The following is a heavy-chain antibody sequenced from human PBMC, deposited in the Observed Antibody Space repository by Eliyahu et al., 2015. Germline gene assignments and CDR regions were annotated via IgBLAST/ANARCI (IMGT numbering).Heavy chain of an antibody. J-gene: IGHJ4*02. V-gene: IGHV5-51*03. CDR2: IYPGDSDS. CDR1: GDNFINYW. CDR3: VKLGHEGGKYLDR. Sequence: EVQLVQSGXEVKKPGESLKISCXASGDNFINYWVGWVRQMPGKGLEWMGIIYPGDSDSTYSPSFQGQVTMSVDKSINTAYLQWSSLQASDTAMYFCVKLGHEGGKYLDRWGQGTLVTVSS. D-gene: IGHD1/OR15-1a*01.